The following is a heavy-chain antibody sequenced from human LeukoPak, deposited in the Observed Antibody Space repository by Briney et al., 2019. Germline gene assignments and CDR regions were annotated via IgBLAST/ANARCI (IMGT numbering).Heavy chain of an antibody. CDR3: VRGTAAAGLGY. CDR2: ISGDTSTI. CDR1: GFTFSGYE. D-gene: IGHD6-13*01. Sequence: GGSLRLSCAASGFTFSGYEMNWVRQAPGKGLEWVSHISGDTSTIYYADSVKGRFIISSDDPKNSLYLQMNSLRAEDTAVYYCVRGTAAAGLGYWGQGTLVTVSS. V-gene: IGHV3-48*03. J-gene: IGHJ4*02.